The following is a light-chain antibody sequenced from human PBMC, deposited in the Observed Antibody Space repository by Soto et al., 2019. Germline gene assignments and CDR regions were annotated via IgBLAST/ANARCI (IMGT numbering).Light chain of an antibody. Sequence: QSVLTQPASVSGSPGQSITISCPGTSSDVGSYNLVSWYQQHPGKAPKLMIYEGSKRPSGVSNRFSGSKSGNTASLTISGLQAEDEADYYCCSYAGSSTFGVFGGGTKLTVL. V-gene: IGLV2-23*03. J-gene: IGLJ3*02. CDR2: EGS. CDR3: CSYAGSSTFGV. CDR1: SSDVGSYNL.